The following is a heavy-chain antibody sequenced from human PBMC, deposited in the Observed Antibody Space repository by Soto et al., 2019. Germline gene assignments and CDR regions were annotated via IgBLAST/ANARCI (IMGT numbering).Heavy chain of an antibody. CDR1: GGSFSGYY. D-gene: IGHD6-19*01. J-gene: IGHJ4*02. Sequence: PSETLSLTCAVYGGSFSGYYWSWIRQPPGKGLEWIGEINHSGSTNCNPSLKSRVTISVDTSKNQFSLKLSSVTAADTAVYYCARGTLYSSGWLPNFPYWGQGTLVTVSS. V-gene: IGHV4-34*01. CDR3: ARGTLYSSGWLPNFPY. CDR2: INHSGST.